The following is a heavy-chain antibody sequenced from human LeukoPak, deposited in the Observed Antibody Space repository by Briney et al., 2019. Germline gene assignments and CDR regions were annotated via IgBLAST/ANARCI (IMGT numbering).Heavy chain of an antibody. CDR3: ARGETGTTHQMGFDP. CDR2: IIPIFGTA. CDR1: GYTFTSYD. V-gene: IGHV1-69*13. J-gene: IGHJ5*02. D-gene: IGHD1-7*01. Sequence: GASVKVSCKASGYTFTSYDINWVRQAPGQGLEWMGGIIPIFGTANYAQKFQGRVTITADESTSTAYMELSSLRSEDTAVYYCARGETGTTHQMGFDPWGQGTLVTVSS.